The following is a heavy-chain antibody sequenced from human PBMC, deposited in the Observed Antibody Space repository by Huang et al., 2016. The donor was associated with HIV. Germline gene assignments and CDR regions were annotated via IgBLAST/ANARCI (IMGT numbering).Heavy chain of an antibody. J-gene: IGHJ3*01. V-gene: IGHV1-69*13. D-gene: IGHD3-16*01. CDR3: AKRGGAWGSPYAFDL. CDR1: GGSFNNFG. Sequence: QVQLVQSGAEVRKPGSSVKVSCRASGGSFNNFGINWVRQAPGQGIAWMGGIIPRLGTRNDAQRVQGRVTITADETTGVVYMELSSLRSDDTAVYFCAKRGGAWGSPYAFDLWGPGTMVTVSS. CDR2: IIPRLGTR.